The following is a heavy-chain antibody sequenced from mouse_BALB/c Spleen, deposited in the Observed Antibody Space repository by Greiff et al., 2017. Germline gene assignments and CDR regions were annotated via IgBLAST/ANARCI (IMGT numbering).Heavy chain of an antibody. D-gene: IGHD2-12*01. Sequence: EVHLVESGAELVKPGASVKLSCTASGFNIKDTYMHWVKQRPEQGLEWIGRIDPANGNTKYDPKFQGKATITADTSSNTAYLQLSSLTSEDTAVYYCARDSYDGLYSDYWGQGTTLTVSS. V-gene: IGHV14-3*02. CDR1: GFNIKDTY. CDR2: IDPANGNT. CDR3: ARDSYDGLYSDY. J-gene: IGHJ2*01.